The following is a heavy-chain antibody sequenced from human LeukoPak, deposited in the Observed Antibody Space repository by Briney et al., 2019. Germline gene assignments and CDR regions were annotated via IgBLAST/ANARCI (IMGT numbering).Heavy chain of an antibody. CDR2: IYTGGST. CDR3: ARVFDP. Sequence: SETLSLTCTVSGGSISSGSYYWSWIRQPAGKGLEWIGRIYTGGSTNYNPSLKSRVTVSIDTSKNQFSLKLSSVTAADTAVYYCARVFDPWGQGTLVTVSS. J-gene: IGHJ5*02. V-gene: IGHV4-61*02. CDR1: GGSISSGSYY.